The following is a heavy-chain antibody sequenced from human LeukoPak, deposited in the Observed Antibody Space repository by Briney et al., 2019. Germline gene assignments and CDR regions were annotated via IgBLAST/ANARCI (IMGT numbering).Heavy chain of an antibody. CDR2: IKQDGSEK. CDR1: GFTFSSYW. CDR3: ARVGTKSSSWRFDP. D-gene: IGHD6-13*01. J-gene: IGHJ5*02. V-gene: IGHV3-7*01. Sequence: GGSLRLSCAASGFTFSSYWMSWVRQAPGKGLEWVANIKQDGSEKYYVDSMKGRFTISRDNAKNSLYLQMNSLRAEDTAVYYCARVGTKSSSWRFDPWGQGTLVTVSS.